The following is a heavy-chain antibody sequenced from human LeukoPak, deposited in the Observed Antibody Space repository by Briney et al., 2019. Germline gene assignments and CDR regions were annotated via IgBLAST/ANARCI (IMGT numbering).Heavy chain of an antibody. CDR1: GGSILTTNW. D-gene: IGHD1-26*01. V-gene: IGHV4-4*02. CDR2: VHLSGAS. Sequence: TSETLSLTCAVSGGSILTTNWWSWVRQPPGKGLEWIGEVHLSGASNYNPSLKSRVSMSIDKSKNQLSLKLTSVTAADTAMYYCARESGAFSPLGFWGQGTLVTVSS. J-gene: IGHJ4*02. CDR3: ARESGAFSPLGF.